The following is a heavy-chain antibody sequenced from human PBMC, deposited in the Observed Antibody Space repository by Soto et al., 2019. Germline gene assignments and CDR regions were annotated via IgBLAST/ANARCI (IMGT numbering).Heavy chain of an antibody. J-gene: IGHJ4*02. CDR3: AREHQPGIVATNPFDY. CDR2: ISYDGSNK. D-gene: IGHD5-12*01. CDR1: GFTFSSYA. Sequence: GGSLRLSCAASGFTFSSYAMHWVRQAPGKGLEWVAVISYDGSNKYYADSVKGRFTISRDNSKNTLYLQMNSLRAEDTAVYYCAREHQPGIVATNPFDYWGQGTLVTVSS. V-gene: IGHV3-30-3*01.